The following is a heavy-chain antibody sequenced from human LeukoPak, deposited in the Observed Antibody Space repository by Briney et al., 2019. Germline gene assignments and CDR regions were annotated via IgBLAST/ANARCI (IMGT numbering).Heavy chain of an antibody. CDR3: ARDPYVSNFDY. D-gene: IGHD3-10*02. CDR1: GFTFSNYA. CDR2: ISGSGGST. J-gene: IGHJ4*02. Sequence: GGSLRLSCAASGFTFSNYAMSWVRQAPGKGLEWVSVISGSGGSTYYADSVKGRFTISRDNAQNSLYLHMHSLRVEDTAVYYCARDPYVSNFDYWGQGTLVTVSS. V-gene: IGHV3-23*01.